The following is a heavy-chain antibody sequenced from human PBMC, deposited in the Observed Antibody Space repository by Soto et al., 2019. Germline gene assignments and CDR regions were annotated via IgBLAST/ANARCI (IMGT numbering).Heavy chain of an antibody. CDR2: ISAGKGNT. J-gene: IGHJ5*02. CDR3: ARDAFQISSNPLNGFDP. CDR1: NYAFTSYG. Sequence: ASVKVSCKASNYAFTSYGIMWVRQAPGQGLEWMGWISAGKGNTNYAQRFQDRITLTTDTSTSTAYMELRSLRSDDTAVYYCARDAFQISSNPLNGFDPLGQGTLVTVSS. D-gene: IGHD6-6*01. V-gene: IGHV1-18*01.